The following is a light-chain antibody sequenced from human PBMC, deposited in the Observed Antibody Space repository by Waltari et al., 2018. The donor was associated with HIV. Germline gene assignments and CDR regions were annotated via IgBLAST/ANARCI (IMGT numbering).Light chain of an antibody. Sequence: DIQMTQSPSSLPASVGDRVTITCRASQSISNYLNWYQQKPGKAPSLLIYGASRLQSGVPSRFSGSVSGTDFTLTISSLQAEDFATYYCQQSYTTPPWTFGQGTKVEI. V-gene: IGKV1-39*01. CDR3: QQSYTTPPWT. CDR2: GAS. CDR1: QSISNY. J-gene: IGKJ1*01.